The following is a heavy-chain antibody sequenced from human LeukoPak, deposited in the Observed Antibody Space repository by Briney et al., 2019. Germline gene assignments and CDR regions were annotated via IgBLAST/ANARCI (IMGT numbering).Heavy chain of an antibody. Sequence: SETLSLTCTVSGGSISSYYWSWIRQPAGKGLEWIGRIYTSGSTNYNPSLKSRVTMSVDTSKNQFSLKLSSVTAADTAVYYCAREGYFDWLHNWFDPWGQGTLVTVSS. CDR1: GGSISSYY. CDR3: AREGYFDWLHNWFDP. CDR2: IYTSGST. D-gene: IGHD3-9*01. J-gene: IGHJ5*02. V-gene: IGHV4-4*07.